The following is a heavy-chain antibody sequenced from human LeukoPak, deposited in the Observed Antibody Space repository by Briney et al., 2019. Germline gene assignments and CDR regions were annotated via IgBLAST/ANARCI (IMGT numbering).Heavy chain of an antibody. V-gene: IGHV3-7*01. CDR1: GFTFSRYW. D-gene: IGHD5-24*01. CDR3: ARVRGDGYNNLNFDY. Sequence: GRSLRLSCAASGFTFSRYWMSWVRQAPGKGLEWVANIKQDGSEKYYVDSVKGRFTISRANAKNSLYLQMNSLRAEDTAVYYCARVRGDGYNNLNFDYWGQGTLVTVSS. CDR2: IKQDGSEK. J-gene: IGHJ4*02.